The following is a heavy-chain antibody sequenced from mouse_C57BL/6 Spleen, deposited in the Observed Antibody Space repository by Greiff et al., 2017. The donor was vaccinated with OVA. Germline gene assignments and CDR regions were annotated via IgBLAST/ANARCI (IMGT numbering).Heavy chain of an antibody. CDR1: GYSITSGYY. J-gene: IGHJ3*01. V-gene: IGHV3-6*01. D-gene: IGHD2-13*01. Sequence: EVQLQQSGPGLVKPSQSLSLTCSVTGYSITSGYYWNWIRQFPGNKLEWMGYISYDGSNNYNPSLKNRISITRDTSKNQFFLKLNSVTTEDTATYYCAREGLEFAYWAQGTLVTVSA. CDR2: ISYDGSN. CDR3: AREGLEFAY.